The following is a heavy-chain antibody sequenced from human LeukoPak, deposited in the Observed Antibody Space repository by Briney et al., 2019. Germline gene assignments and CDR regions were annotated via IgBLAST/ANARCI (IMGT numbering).Heavy chain of an antibody. D-gene: IGHD5-12*01. Sequence: PGGSLRLSCAASGFTFSSYGMHWVRQAPRKGLEWVAVISYDGSNKDYADSVKGRFTISRDNSKNTLYLQMNSLRVEDTAVYYCAKDRDAINPYFDYWGQGTLVTVSS. CDR1: GFTFSSYG. V-gene: IGHV3-30*18. CDR2: ISYDGSNK. J-gene: IGHJ4*02. CDR3: AKDRDAINPYFDY.